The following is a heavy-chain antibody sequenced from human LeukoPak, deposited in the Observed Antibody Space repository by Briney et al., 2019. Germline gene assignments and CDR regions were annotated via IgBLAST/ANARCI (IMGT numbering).Heavy chain of an antibody. D-gene: IGHD3-22*01. CDR1: GITLSNYG. J-gene: IGHJ4*02. CDR2: ISGSGGGT. CDR3: AKRGVVIRVILVGFHKEAYYFDS. Sequence: GGSLRLSCAVSGITLSNYGMSWVRQAPGKGLEWVAGISGSGGGTNYTDSVKGRFTISRDNPKNTLYLQMNGLRAEDTAVYFCAKRGVVIRVILVGFHKEAYYFDSWGQGALVTVSS. V-gene: IGHV3-23*01.